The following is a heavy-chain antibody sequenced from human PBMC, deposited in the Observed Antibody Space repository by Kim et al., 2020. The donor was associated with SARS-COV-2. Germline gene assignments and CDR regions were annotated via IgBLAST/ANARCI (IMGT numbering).Heavy chain of an antibody. CDR1: GGSISSSNW. Sequence: SETLSLTCAVSGGSISSSNWWSWVRQPPGKGLEWIGEIYHSGSTNYNPSLKSRVTISVDKSKNQFSLKLSSVTAADTAVYYCASTGRGTIYGMDVWGQGTTVTVSS. D-gene: IGHD1-7*01. J-gene: IGHJ6*02. CDR3: ASTGRGTIYGMDV. V-gene: IGHV4-4*02. CDR2: IYHSGST.